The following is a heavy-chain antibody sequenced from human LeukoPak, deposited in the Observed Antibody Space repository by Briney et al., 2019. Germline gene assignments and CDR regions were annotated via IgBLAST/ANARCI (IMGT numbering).Heavy chain of an antibody. CDR1: GFTFSSYG. Sequence: PGGSLRLSCAASGFTFSSYGMHWVRQAPGKGLEWVAVIPYDGSNKYYADSVKGRFTISRDNSKNTLYLQMNSLRAEDTAVYYCAKDRYYYDSSGSIYFDYWGQGTLVTVSS. J-gene: IGHJ4*02. CDR2: IPYDGSNK. V-gene: IGHV3-30*18. CDR3: AKDRYYYDSSGSIYFDY. D-gene: IGHD3-22*01.